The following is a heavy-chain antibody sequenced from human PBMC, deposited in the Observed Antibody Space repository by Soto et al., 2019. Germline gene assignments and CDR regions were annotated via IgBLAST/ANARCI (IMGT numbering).Heavy chain of an antibody. V-gene: IGHV4-59*01. CDR1: GGSISSYY. D-gene: IGHD4-17*01. J-gene: IGHJ4*02. CDR2: IYYSGST. CDR3: ARDLGYGDSSFDY. Sequence: QVQLQESGPGLVKPSETLSLTCTVSGGSISSYYWSWIRQPPGKGLEWIGYIYYSGSTNYNPSLKSRVTISVDTSKNQFSLKLSSVTAADTAVYYCARDLGYGDSSFDYWGQGTLVTVSS.